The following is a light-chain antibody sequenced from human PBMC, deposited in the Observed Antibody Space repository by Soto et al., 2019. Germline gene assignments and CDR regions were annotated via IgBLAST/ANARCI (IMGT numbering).Light chain of an antibody. V-gene: IGKV3-15*01. CDR3: HQYNNWPPWT. J-gene: IGKJ1*01. CDR2: GAS. CDR1: QSVSSN. Sequence: IVMTQSPATLSVSPGERATLSCSASQSVSSNLAWYQQKPGQAPRLLIYGASTRATGIPARFSGSGSGTEFTLTISSLQSEDYAVYYCHQYNNWPPWTFGQGTKVDIK.